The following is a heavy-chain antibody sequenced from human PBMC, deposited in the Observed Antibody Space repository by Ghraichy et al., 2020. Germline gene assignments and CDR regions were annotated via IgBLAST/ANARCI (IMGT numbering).Heavy chain of an antibody. CDR2: ISASGSST. CDR3: AKDRLWESSSLYEGVAAFDI. V-gene: IGHV3-23*01. D-gene: IGHD6-13*01. Sequence: GESLSLSCAASGFTFSTYAMSWVRQAPGKGLEWVSTISASGSSTYYADSVKGRFTISRDSSKNTLSLQMNSLRAEDTAIYYCAKDRLWESSSLYEGVAAFDIWGQGTMVTVSS. J-gene: IGHJ3*02. CDR1: GFTFSTYA.